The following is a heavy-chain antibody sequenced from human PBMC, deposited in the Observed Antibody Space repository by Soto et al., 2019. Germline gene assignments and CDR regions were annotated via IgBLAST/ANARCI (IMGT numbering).Heavy chain of an antibody. D-gene: IGHD5-18*01. V-gene: IGHV1-69*06. CDR2: IIPIFGTA. CDR3: ARGDTSYGTGGYYYYGMDV. Sequence: SVKVSCKASGGTFSSYAISWVRQAPGQGLEWMGGIIPIFGTANYAQKFQGRVTITADKSTSTAYMELSSLRSEDTAVYYCARGDTSYGTGGYYYYGMDVWGQGTTVTVSS. J-gene: IGHJ6*02. CDR1: GGTFSSYA.